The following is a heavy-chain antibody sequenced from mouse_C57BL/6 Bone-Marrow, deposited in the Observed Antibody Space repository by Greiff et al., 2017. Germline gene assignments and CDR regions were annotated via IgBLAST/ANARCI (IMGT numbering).Heavy chain of an antibody. CDR3: ARGYYYGSSYWYFDV. Sequence: VQLQESGAELVKPGASVKISCTASGYAFSSYWMNWVKQRPGKGLEWIGQIYPGDGDTNYNGKFQGKATLTADKSSSTAYMQLSSLTSEDSAVYFCARGYYYGSSYWYFDVWGTGTMVTVSS. V-gene: IGHV1-80*01. D-gene: IGHD1-1*01. CDR1: GYAFSSYW. CDR2: IYPGDGDT. J-gene: IGHJ1*03.